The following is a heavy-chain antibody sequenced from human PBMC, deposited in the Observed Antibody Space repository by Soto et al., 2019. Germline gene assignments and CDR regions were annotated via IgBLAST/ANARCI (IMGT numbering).Heavy chain of an antibody. Sequence: QVQLVESGGGVVQPGTSLRLSCAASGFSFSSFGMHWVRQAPGKGLEWVAVISYDGSNKYYTDSVKGRFTISRDNSKNTLFLQLDSLRAEDTAVYYCAKDLRYSSGWSDAFDIWGQGTMVTVSA. V-gene: IGHV3-30*18. CDR3: AKDLRYSSGWSDAFDI. CDR1: GFSFSSFG. J-gene: IGHJ3*02. D-gene: IGHD6-19*01. CDR2: ISYDGSNK.